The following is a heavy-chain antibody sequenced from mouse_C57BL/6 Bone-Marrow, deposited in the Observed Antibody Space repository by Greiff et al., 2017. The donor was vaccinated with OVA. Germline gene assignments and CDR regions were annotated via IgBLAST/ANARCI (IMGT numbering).Heavy chain of an antibody. J-gene: IGHJ2*01. CDR3: ARNDYDGEDY. D-gene: IGHD2-4*01. CDR1: GFSLRTFGMG. CDR2: IWWDDDK. Sequence: QVTLKVSGPGILQPSQTLSLTCSFSGFSLRTFGMGVGWIRQPSGKVLEWLAHIWWDDDKYYNPALKSRLTISKDTSKNQVFLQIANVDTADTATDYCARNDYDGEDYWGQGTTLTVSS. V-gene: IGHV8-8*01.